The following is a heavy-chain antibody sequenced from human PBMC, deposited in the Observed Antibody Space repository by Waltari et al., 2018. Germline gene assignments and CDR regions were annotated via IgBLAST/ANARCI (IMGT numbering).Heavy chain of an antibody. D-gene: IGHD5-18*01. J-gene: IGHJ4*02. V-gene: IGHV4-31*03. CDR1: GGSISSGGYY. Sequence: QVQLQESGPGLVKPSQTLSLTCTVSGGSISSGGYYWSWIRQHPGKGLEWIGYIYYSGSTYYNPSLRSRVTISVDTSKNQFSLKLSSVTAADTAVYYCARVGGGYSYVMGGYFDYWGQGTLVTVSS. CDR2: IYYSGST. CDR3: ARVGGGYSYVMGGYFDY.